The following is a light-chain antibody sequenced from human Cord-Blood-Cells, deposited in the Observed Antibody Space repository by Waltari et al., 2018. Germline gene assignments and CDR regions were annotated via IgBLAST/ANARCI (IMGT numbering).Light chain of an antibody. CDR2: GAA. V-gene: IGKV3-20*01. Sequence: EIVLTQSPGTLSLSPGERTTLSCRASQIVSSSYLAWYQQKPGQAPRPLIYGAASRATGIPDRFSGSGSGTDFTLTISRLEPEDFAVYYCQQYGSSPRTFGQGTKLEIK. CDR1: QIVSSSY. CDR3: QQYGSSPRT. J-gene: IGKJ2*01.